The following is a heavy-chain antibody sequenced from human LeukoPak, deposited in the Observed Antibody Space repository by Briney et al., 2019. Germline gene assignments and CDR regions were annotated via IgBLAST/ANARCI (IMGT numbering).Heavy chain of an antibody. Sequence: PSETLSLTCTVSGGSISSYYWSWIRQPPGKGLEWIGSIYYSGSTYYNPSLKSRVTISVDTSKNQFSLKLSSVTAADTAVYYCARDAAWHGDYGTFDYWGQGTLVTVSS. CDR1: GGSISSYY. V-gene: IGHV4-59*12. D-gene: IGHD4-17*01. CDR2: IYYSGST. J-gene: IGHJ4*02. CDR3: ARDAAWHGDYGTFDY.